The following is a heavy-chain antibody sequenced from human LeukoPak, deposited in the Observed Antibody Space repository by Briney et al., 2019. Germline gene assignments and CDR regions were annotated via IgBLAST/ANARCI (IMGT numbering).Heavy chain of an antibody. CDR2: IYPGASDT. V-gene: IGHV5-51*01. Sequence: GAALKISWKGAGSGFTSYWIGGGRQMPGKGLEWRGIIYPGASDTRSSPSFQGQVPISPDKSLSTAYLQWISLKASDTAMYYCARRSVVVTAPFDYWGQGTLVTVSS. CDR3: ARRSVVVTAPFDY. J-gene: IGHJ4*02. D-gene: IGHD2-21*02. CDR1: GSGFTSYW.